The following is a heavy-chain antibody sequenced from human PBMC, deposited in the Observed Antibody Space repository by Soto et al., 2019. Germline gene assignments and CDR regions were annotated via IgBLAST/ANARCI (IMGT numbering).Heavy chain of an antibody. Sequence: EASVKVSCKASGYTFASYGISWVRQAPGQGREWMGWISTYNGNTNYAQKLQGRVTMTTDTSTSTAYMELRSLRSEDTAVYYCAGVRRDGYNYKTAEFDYWGQGTLVTVSS. CDR3: AGVRRDGYNYKTAEFDY. CDR2: ISTYNGNT. D-gene: IGHD5-12*01. V-gene: IGHV1-18*01. J-gene: IGHJ4*02. CDR1: GYTFASYG.